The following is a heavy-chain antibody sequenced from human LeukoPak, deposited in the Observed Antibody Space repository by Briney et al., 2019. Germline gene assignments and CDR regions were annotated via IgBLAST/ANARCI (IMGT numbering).Heavy chain of an antibody. CDR2: ITISGHTK. Sequence: GGSLRLSCAASGFDLSTYEMIWVRQAPGKGLEWIADITISGHTKNYADSVKGRFTISRDNARTSLYLQINSLRVEDTGVYYCARGDPHADLWGQGTLVTVSS. CDR3: ARGDPHADL. CDR1: GFDLSTYE. J-gene: IGHJ5*02. V-gene: IGHV3-48*03.